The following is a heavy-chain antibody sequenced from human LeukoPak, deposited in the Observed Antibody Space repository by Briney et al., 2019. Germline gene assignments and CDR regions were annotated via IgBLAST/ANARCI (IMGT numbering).Heavy chain of an antibody. CDR3: ARGDDFWEDTGAFDI. V-gene: IGHV4-61*02. J-gene: IGHJ3*02. CDR1: GGSISSGSYY. Sequence: SQTLSLTCTVSGGSISSGSYYWSWIRQPAGKGLEWIGRIYTSGSTNYNPSLKSRVTISVDTSKNQFSLKLSSVTAADTAVYYCARGDDFWEDTGAFDIWGQGTMVTVSS. CDR2: IYTSGST. D-gene: IGHD3-3*01.